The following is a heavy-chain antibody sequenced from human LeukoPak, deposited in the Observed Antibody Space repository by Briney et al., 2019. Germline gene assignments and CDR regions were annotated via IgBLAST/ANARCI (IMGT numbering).Heavy chain of an antibody. CDR2: ISSSSSYI. V-gene: IGHV3-21*01. CDR1: GFTFSSYS. CDR3: APYYDSSGYYSPPAGY. J-gene: IGHJ4*02. D-gene: IGHD3-22*01. Sequence: GGSLRLSCAASGFTFSSYSMNWVRQAPGKGLEWVSSISSSSSYIYYADSVKGRFTISRDNAKNSLYLQMNSLRAEDTAVYYCAPYYDSSGYYSPPAGYWGQGTLVTVSS.